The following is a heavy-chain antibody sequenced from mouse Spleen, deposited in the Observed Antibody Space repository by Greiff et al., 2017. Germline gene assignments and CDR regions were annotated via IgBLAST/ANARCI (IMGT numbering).Heavy chain of an antibody. CDR1: GFTFSSYA. V-gene: IGHV5-9-3*01. CDR2: ISSGGGNT. J-gene: IGHJ3*01. CDR3: ARSSARATAWFAY. Sequence: EVQGVESGGGLVKLGGSLKLSCAASGFTFSSYAMSWVRQTPEKRLEWVATISSGGGNTYYPDSVKGRFTISRDNAKNTLYLQMSSLKSEDTAMYYCARSSARATAWFAYWGQGTLVTVSA. D-gene: IGHD3-1*01.